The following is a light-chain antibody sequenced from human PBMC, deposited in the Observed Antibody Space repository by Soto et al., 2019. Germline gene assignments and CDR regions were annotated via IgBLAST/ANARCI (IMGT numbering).Light chain of an antibody. V-gene: IGLV2-14*01. Sequence: QSALTQPASVSGSPGQSITISCTGTSSDVGGYNYVSWYQHHPGKAPKLLIYDVNNRPSGVSDRFSGSKSGNTASLTISGLQTEDEADYYCSSYTGSSTSYVFGSGTKVTVL. CDR2: DVN. CDR1: SSDVGGYNY. J-gene: IGLJ1*01. CDR3: SSYTGSSTSYV.